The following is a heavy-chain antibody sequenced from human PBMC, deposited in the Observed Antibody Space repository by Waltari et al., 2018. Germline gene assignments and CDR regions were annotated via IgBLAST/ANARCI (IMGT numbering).Heavy chain of an antibody. CDR3: ARLVFSSWPQYFQH. J-gene: IGHJ1*01. CDR1: GYSISSGYY. D-gene: IGHD6-13*01. Sequence: QAQLQESGPGLVKPSETLSLTCAVSGYSISSGYYWGWIRQPPGKGLEWIGSIYHSGSTYYNPSLKSRVTISVDTSKNQFSLKLSSVTAADTAVYYCARLVFSSWPQYFQHWGQGTLVTVSS. CDR2: IYHSGST. V-gene: IGHV4-38-2*01.